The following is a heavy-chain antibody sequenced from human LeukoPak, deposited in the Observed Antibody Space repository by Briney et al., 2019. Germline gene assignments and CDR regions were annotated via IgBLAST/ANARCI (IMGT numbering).Heavy chain of an antibody. J-gene: IGHJ2*01. V-gene: IGHV4-4*07. CDR3: ARAYSDVSYNYWYFVL. Sequence: SETLSLTCTVSGGSIETYYWSWIRQPARKGLEWIGRVYASGSTDYNPSLKSRVTMSVDTSKNQFSLKLTSVTAADAAVYFCARAYSDVSYNYWYFVLWGRGTLVTVSS. CDR1: GGSIETYY. CDR2: VYASGST. D-gene: IGHD1-26*01.